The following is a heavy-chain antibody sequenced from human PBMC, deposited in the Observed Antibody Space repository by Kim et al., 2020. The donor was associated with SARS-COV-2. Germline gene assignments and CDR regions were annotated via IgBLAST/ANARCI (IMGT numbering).Heavy chain of an antibody. Sequence: SETLSLTCTVSGGSLGGYYLTWIRQPPGKVLEYIGYIYYSDTTKYNPSLKSRVAISVDTSKNQFSLRLNSVTAADTAVYYWARGMFRSVVGSYLWSQGTLVTVSS. CDR2: IYYSDTT. J-gene: IGHJ5*02. CDR3: ARGMFRSVVGSYL. CDR1: GGSLGGYY. V-gene: IGHV4-59*01. D-gene: IGHD3-10*01.